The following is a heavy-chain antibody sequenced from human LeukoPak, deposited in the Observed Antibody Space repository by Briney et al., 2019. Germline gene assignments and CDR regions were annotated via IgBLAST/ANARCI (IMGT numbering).Heavy chain of an antibody. CDR2: INHSGST. CDR3: ARVMTTVATRGYFDL. CDR1: GGSFSGYY. V-gene: IGHV4-34*01. J-gene: IGHJ2*01. Sequence: SEPLSLTCAVYGGSFSGYYWSWIRQPPGKGLEWIGEINHSGSTNYNPSLKSRVTISVDTSKNQFSLKLSSVTAADTAVYYCARVMTTVATRGYFDLWGRGTLVSVSS. D-gene: IGHD4-23*01.